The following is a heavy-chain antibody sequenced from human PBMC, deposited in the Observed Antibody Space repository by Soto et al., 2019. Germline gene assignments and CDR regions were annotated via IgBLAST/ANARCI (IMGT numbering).Heavy chain of an antibody. CDR1: GITFSNYW. J-gene: IGHJ4*02. CDR2: IKQDGSEK. V-gene: IGHV3-7*03. Sequence: EVQLVESGGGLVQPGGSLRLSCAASGITFSNYWMTWVRQAPGKGLEWVANIKQDGSEKYYVDSVKGRFTISRDNAKNSLFLQMNSLRAEDTAVYYCASRPSAVDYYGVFDYWGQGTLVTVSS. D-gene: IGHD3-3*01. CDR3: ASRPSAVDYYGVFDY.